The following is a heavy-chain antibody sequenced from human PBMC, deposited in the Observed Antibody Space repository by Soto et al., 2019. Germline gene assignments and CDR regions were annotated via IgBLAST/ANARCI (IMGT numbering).Heavy chain of an antibody. J-gene: IGHJ4*02. CDR3: ARVPTGKYGVWNY. D-gene: IGHD2-8*01. CDR2: INPGGSIT. CDR1: GFTFSSYW. V-gene: IGHV3-74*01. Sequence: EEQLVESGGGLVQPGGSLRLSCAASGFTFSSYWMHWVRQAPGKGLVWVSRINPGGSITAYADSVKGRFTISSDNAKNTLYLQMNSLRGDDTAVYYCARVPTGKYGVWNYWGQGTLVTVSS.